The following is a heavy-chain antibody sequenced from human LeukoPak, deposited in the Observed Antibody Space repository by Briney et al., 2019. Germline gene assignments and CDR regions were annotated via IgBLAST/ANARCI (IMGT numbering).Heavy chain of an antibody. CDR2: ISDDFGT. CDR1: GFTFSSYA. CDR3: AKDTAYYDSSGYYYGSFDY. J-gene: IGHJ4*02. D-gene: IGHD3-22*01. V-gene: IGHV3-23*01. Sequence: GGSLRLCCAASGFTFSSYAMSFLRRAPGKGLEWVSAISDDFGTYHADSVKGRFTISRDNSRNTLYLQMTSLRAEDTAVYYCAKDTAYYDSSGYYYGSFDYWGQGTLVTVSS.